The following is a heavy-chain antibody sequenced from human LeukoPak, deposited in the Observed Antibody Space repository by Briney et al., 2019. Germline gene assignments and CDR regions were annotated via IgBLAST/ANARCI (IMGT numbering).Heavy chain of an antibody. Sequence: PSETLSLTCTVSGGSISSYYWSWIRQPPGKGLEWIGYIYYSGSTNYNPSLKSRVTISVDTSKNQFSLKLSSVTAADMAVYYCARDLDYSSGLDYWGQGTLVTVSS. J-gene: IGHJ4*02. V-gene: IGHV4-59*01. D-gene: IGHD6-19*01. CDR2: IYYSGST. CDR1: GGSISSYY. CDR3: ARDLDYSSGLDY.